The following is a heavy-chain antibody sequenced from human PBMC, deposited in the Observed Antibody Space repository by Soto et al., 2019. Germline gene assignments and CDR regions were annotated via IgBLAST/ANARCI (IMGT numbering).Heavy chain of an antibody. Sequence: GPGPLPPSETLSLTCTVSGGSISSGDYYWSWIRQPPGKGLEWIGYIYYSGSTYYNPSLKSRVTISVDTSKNQFSLKLSSVTAADTAVYYCAREGIVVVPAKARGFDPWGQGTLVTVSS. CDR2: IYYSGST. CDR1: GGSISSGDYY. J-gene: IGHJ5*02. D-gene: IGHD2-2*01. CDR3: AREGIVVVPAKARGFDP. V-gene: IGHV4-30-4*01.